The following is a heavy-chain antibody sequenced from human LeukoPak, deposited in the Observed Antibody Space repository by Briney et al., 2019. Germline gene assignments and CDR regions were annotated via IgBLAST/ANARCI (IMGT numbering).Heavy chain of an antibody. CDR3: ARQGYTVTRDYYYYYYMDV. J-gene: IGHJ6*03. D-gene: IGHD4-11*01. Sequence: GESLKISCKGSGYSFTSYWIGWVRQMPGKGLEWMGIIYPGDSDTRYSPSFQGQVTISADKSISTAYLQWSSLKASDTAMYYCARQGYTVTRDYYYYYYMDVWGKGTTVTVSS. CDR2: IYPGDSDT. V-gene: IGHV5-51*01. CDR1: GYSFTSYW.